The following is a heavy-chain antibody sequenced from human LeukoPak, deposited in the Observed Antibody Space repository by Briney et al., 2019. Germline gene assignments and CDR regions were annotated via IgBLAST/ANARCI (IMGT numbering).Heavy chain of an antibody. CDR1: GYTFTIYA. V-gene: IGHV7-4-1*02. J-gene: IGHJ3*02. CDR2: INTNTGNP. D-gene: IGHD1-26*01. Sequence: GASVNVSCKASGYTFTIYAMNWVRQAPGQGLEWMGWINTNTGNPTYAQGFTGRFVFSLDTSVSTAYLQISSLKAEDTAVYYCAREAGPSYSGSYTVAFDIWGQGTMVTVSS. CDR3: AREAGPSYSGSYTVAFDI.